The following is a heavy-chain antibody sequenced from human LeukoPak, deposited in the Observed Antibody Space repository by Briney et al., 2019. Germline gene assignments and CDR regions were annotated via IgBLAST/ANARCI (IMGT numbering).Heavy chain of an antibody. V-gene: IGHV3-9*01. CDR1: GFTFDDYA. CDR3: ATDRNRGGRAYAFDI. D-gene: IGHD1-14*01. Sequence: GGSLRLSCAASGFTFDDYAMHWVRQAPGKGLEWVSGISWNSGSIGYADSVKGRFTISRDNAKNSLYLQMNSLRVEDTALYYCATDRNRGGRAYAFDIWGQGTMVTVSS. CDR2: ISWNSGSI. J-gene: IGHJ3*02.